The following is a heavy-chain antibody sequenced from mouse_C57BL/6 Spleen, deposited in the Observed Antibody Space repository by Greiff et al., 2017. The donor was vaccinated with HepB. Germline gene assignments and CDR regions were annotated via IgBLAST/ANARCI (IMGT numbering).Heavy chain of an antibody. CDR1: GFTFSSYA. J-gene: IGHJ4*01. D-gene: IGHD2-12*01. V-gene: IGHV5-9-1*02. Sequence: EVKLEESGEGLVKPGGSLKLSCAASGFTFSSYAMSWVRQTPEKRLEWVAYISSGGDYIYYADTVKGRFTISRDNARNTLYLQMSSLKSEDTAMYYCTRERTVYDGGYYAMDYWGQGTSVTVSS. CDR3: TRERTVYDGGYYAMDY. CDR2: ISSGGDYI.